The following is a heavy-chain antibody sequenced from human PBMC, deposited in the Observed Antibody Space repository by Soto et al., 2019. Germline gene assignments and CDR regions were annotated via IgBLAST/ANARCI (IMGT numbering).Heavy chain of an antibody. D-gene: IGHD6-13*01. J-gene: IGHJ4*02. V-gene: IGHV4-4*02. CDR2: IYHSGST. Sequence: QVQLQESGPGLVKPSGTLALTCAVSGGSISSSNWWSWVRQPPEKGLEWIGEIYHSGSTNYNPSLKSRLTISVDKSKNQFSLKLSSVTAADTAVYYCARAAMGGSSWPFDYWGQGTLVTVSS. CDR3: ARAAMGGSSWPFDY. CDR1: GGSISSSNW.